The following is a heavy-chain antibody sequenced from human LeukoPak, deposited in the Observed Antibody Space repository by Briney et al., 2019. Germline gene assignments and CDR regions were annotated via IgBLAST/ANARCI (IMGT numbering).Heavy chain of an antibody. Sequence: SETLSLTCTFSGGSISSGVYYWSWIRQPAGKGLEWIGRVYASGTTNYNPSLKSRVTISVDTSKNQFSLKLSSVTAADTAVCYCARGSGGYDPDEDYWGQGTLVTVSS. CDR1: GGSISSGVYY. D-gene: IGHD5-12*01. V-gene: IGHV4-61*02. CDR3: ARGSGGYDPDEDY. J-gene: IGHJ4*02. CDR2: VYASGTT.